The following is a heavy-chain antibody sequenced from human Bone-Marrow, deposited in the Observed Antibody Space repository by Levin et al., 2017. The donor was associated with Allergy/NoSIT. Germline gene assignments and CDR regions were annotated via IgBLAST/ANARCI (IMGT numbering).Heavy chain of an antibody. Sequence: GGSLRLSCEASAFSFDAHTMHWVRQGPGKGLEWVSLISGRGDKTYYAESVKGRFTISRDNRKKSLYLQMNSLRTEDTAMYYCVKDKGGYAGFDYWGQGTLVTVSS. V-gene: IGHV3-43*01. CDR3: VKDKGGYAGFDY. CDR1: AFSFDAHT. D-gene: IGHD6-25*01. CDR2: ISGRGDKT. J-gene: IGHJ4*02.